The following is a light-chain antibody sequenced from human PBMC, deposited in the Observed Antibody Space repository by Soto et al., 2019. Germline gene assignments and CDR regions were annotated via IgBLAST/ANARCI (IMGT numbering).Light chain of an antibody. V-gene: IGKV1-5*01. Sequence: IQMTQSPSTLTASVGDSVTVTCRAIQSISTWLAWYQQKPGRAPKLLIYDSSSLESGVPSRFSGSGSGTDFTLTISGLQPDDFATYYCQQYHTFSIAFGQGTRLEIK. CDR2: DSS. CDR3: QQYHTFSIA. CDR1: QSISTW. J-gene: IGKJ5*01.